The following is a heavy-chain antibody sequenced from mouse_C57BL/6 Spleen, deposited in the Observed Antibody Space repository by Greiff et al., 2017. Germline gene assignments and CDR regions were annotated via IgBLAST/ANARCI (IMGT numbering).Heavy chain of an antibody. CDR2: IYPGNSDT. Sequence: EVQLQQSGTVLARPGASVKMSCKTSGYTFTSYWMHWVKQRPGQGLEWIGAIYPGNSDTSYNQKFKGKAKLTAVTSASTAYMELSSLTNEDSAVYYCTRPHHLLWSFDYWGQGTTLTVSS. CDR3: TRPHHLLWSFDY. V-gene: IGHV1-5*01. D-gene: IGHD2-1*01. J-gene: IGHJ2*01. CDR1: GYTFTSYW.